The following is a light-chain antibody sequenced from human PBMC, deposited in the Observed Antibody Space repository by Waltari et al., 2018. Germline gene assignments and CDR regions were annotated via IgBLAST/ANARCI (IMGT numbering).Light chain of an antibody. CDR3: QQYYSLPLT. CDR1: PTVLSSSNNKNY. CDR2: WAS. Sequence: DIVMTQSPDSLAVSLGERATINCQSSPTVLSSSNNKNYLTWYQQKPGQPPKLLVYWASTRESGVPDRFSGSGSGTDFTLTISSLQAEDVAVYFCQQYYSLPLTFGGGTKVEIK. J-gene: IGKJ4*01. V-gene: IGKV4-1*01.